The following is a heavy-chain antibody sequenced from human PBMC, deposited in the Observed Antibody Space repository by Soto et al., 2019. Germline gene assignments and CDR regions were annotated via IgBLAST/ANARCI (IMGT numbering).Heavy chain of an antibody. CDR2: INAGNGNT. CDR3: ARSLYDILTGSVLNWFDH. D-gene: IGHD3-9*01. V-gene: IGHV1-3*01. J-gene: IGHJ5*02. Sequence: ASVKVSFKASGYTFTSYAMHWVRQAPGQRLEWMGWINAGNGNTKYSQKFQGRVTITRDTSASTAYMELSSLRSEDTAVYYCARSLYDILTGSVLNWFDHWGQGTLVTVSS. CDR1: GYTFTSYA.